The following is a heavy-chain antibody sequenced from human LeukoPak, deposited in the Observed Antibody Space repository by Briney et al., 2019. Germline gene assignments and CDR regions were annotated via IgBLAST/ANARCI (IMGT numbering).Heavy chain of an antibody. Sequence: SETLSLTCALYGGSFSGYFWSWIRQSPGKGLEWIGEIDHGGSSNYNPSLKSRVTISVDTSKNQFSLKLSSVTAADTAVYYCARERTVVRGVNQHDALDVWGQGTMVTVS. D-gene: IGHD3-10*01. V-gene: IGHV4-34*01. CDR1: GGSFSGYF. CDR3: ARERTVVRGVNQHDALDV. CDR2: IDHGGSS. J-gene: IGHJ3*01.